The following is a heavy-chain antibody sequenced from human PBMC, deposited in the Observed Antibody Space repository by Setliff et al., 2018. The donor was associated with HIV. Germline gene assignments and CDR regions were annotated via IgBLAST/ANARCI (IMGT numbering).Heavy chain of an antibody. CDR1: GFTFGNYW. CDR2: IKQDGSDK. D-gene: IGHD4-17*01. V-gene: IGHV3-7*01. CDR3: ARPLYGGNSDIGGY. Sequence: QSGGSLRLSCGASGFTFGNYWMNWVRRPPGKGLEWVANIKQDGSDKYYVDSVKGRFTISRDNAKNSLFLQMNNLRVEDTAIYYCARPLYGGNSDIGGYWGQGTLVTVSS. J-gene: IGHJ4*02.